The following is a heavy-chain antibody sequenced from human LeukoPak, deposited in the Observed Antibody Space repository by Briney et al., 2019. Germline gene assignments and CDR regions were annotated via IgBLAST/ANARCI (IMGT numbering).Heavy chain of an antibody. J-gene: IGHJ4*02. CDR3: ARVPANYYDSSGYRSNFDY. CDR1: GYTFTSYG. Sequence: ASVKVSCKASGYTFTSYGISWVRQAPGQGLEWMGWIDPNSGGTNYAQKFQGRVTMTRDTSISTAYMELSRLRSDDTAVYYCARVPANYYDSSGYRSNFDYWGQGTLVTVSS. D-gene: IGHD3-22*01. V-gene: IGHV1-2*02. CDR2: IDPNSGGT.